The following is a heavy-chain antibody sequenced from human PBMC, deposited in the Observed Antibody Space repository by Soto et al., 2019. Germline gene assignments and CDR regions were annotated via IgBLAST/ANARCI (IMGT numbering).Heavy chain of an antibody. Sequence: QVQLVQSGAEVKKPGSSVKVSCKASGGTFSSFTISWVRQAPGQGFEWMGRIIPKLGIGNNAQKFQGRVTITADKSTSTAYMELSSLRSEDTALYYCARESYSRGSDTSDYYAFPFDYWGQGTLVTVSS. J-gene: IGHJ4*02. D-gene: IGHD3-22*01. CDR2: IIPKLGIG. CDR1: GGTFSSFT. CDR3: ARESYSRGSDTSDYYAFPFDY. V-gene: IGHV1-69*08.